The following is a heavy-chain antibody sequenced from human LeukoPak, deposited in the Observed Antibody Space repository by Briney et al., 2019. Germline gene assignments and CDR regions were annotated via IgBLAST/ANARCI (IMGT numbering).Heavy chain of an antibody. Sequence: GGSLRLSCAASGFTFSSYAMSWVRQAPGRGLEWVSAISGGGGSTYYADSVKGRFTISRDNSKNTLYLQTNSLRAEDTAVYYCAKDFSSGYYYVGNWFDPWGQGTLVTVSS. CDR1: GFTFSSYA. D-gene: IGHD3-22*01. V-gene: IGHV3-23*01. CDR2: ISGGGGST. CDR3: AKDFSSGYYYVGNWFDP. J-gene: IGHJ5*02.